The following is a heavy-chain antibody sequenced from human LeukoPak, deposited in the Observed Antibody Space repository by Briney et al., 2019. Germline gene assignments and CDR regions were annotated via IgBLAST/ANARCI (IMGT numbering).Heavy chain of an antibody. D-gene: IGHD4-17*01. V-gene: IGHV3-64*01. J-gene: IGHJ6*02. CDR2: ISSNGGST. CDR3: ARGHGDYVLEGYGMDV. CDR1: GFTFSSYA. Sequence: PGGSLRLSCAASGFTFSSYAMHWVCQAPGKGLEYVSAISSNGGSTYYANPVKGRFTISRDNSKNTLYLQMGSLRAEDMAVYYCARGHGDYVLEGYGMDVWAKGPRSPSP.